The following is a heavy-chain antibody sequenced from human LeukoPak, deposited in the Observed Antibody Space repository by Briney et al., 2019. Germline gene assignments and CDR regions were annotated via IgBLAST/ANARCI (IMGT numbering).Heavy chain of an antibody. D-gene: IGHD4-17*01. CDR2: IKQDGSEK. J-gene: IGHJ6*03. Sequence: PGGSLRLSCAASGFTFSSYWMSWVRQAPGKGLEWVANIKQDGSEKYYLDSVKGRFTISRDNAKNSLYLQMNSLRAEDTAVYYCAKLPSRLRSYYMDVWGKGTTVTISS. CDR1: GFTFSSYW. V-gene: IGHV3-7*03. CDR3: AKLPSRLRSYYMDV.